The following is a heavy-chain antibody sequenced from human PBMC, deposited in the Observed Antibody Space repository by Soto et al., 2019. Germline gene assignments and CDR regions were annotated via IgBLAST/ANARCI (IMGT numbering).Heavy chain of an antibody. CDR2: IKQDGSEK. Sequence: GWSLRLSCAASGFTFSSYWMSWVHQAPGKGLEWVANIKQDGSEKYYVDSVKGRFTISRDNAKNSLYLQMNSLRAEDTAVYYCARLSLESGYYYMDVWGKGTTVTVSS. CDR3: ARLSLESGYYYMDV. CDR1: GFTFSSYW. J-gene: IGHJ6*03. V-gene: IGHV3-7*03. D-gene: IGHD1-26*01.